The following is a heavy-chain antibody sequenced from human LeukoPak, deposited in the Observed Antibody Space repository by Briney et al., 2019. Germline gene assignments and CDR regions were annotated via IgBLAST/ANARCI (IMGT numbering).Heavy chain of an antibody. Sequence: GRSLRLSCAASGFTFSSYGMHWVRQAPGKGLEWVAVISYDGSNKYYADSVKGRFTISRDNSKNTLYLQMNSLRVEDTAVYYCVRGSSWSWEYYFDFWGQGTLVTVSS. J-gene: IGHJ4*02. V-gene: IGHV3-30*03. CDR3: VRGSSWSWEYYFDF. D-gene: IGHD6-13*01. CDR2: ISYDGSNK. CDR1: GFTFSSYG.